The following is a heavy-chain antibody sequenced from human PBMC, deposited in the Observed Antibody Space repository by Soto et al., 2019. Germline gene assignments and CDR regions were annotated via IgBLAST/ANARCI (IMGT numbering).Heavy chain of an antibody. D-gene: IGHD6-19*01. Sequence: PGGSLRLSCATSGFTFSDYYMSWIRQAPGKGLEWVSYISSGGTTINYADSVKGRFTISRDNAKSSLYLQMNSLRAEDTAVYYCARDRLAGGWYENKFDNWGQGAQVTVSS. CDR3: ARDRLAGGWYENKFDN. V-gene: IGHV3-11*01. CDR1: GFTFSDYY. J-gene: IGHJ4*02. CDR2: ISSGGTTI.